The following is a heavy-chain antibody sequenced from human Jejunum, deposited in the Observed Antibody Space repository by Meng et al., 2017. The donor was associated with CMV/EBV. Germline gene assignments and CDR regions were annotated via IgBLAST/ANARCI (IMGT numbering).Heavy chain of an antibody. J-gene: IGHJ6*02. Sequence: TLKVCTMHWVRQAAGKGLAWVTLRSHDGSNKYYAGSVKGRFTISRDNSKNTLHLQMNSLRAEDTAVYYCAREPTCSSGRYVDALDVWGQGTTVTVSS. CDR3: AREPTCSSGRYVDALDV. V-gene: IGHV3-30-3*01. CDR1: TLKVCT. D-gene: IGHD2-2*01. CDR2: RSHDGSNK.